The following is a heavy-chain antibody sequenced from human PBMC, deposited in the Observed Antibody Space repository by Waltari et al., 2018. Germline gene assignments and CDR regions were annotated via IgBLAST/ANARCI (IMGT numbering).Heavy chain of an antibody. CDR3: ARHINPGSTRAAFDI. D-gene: IGHD2-2*01. CDR1: GYSISSGYY. J-gene: IGHJ3*02. V-gene: IGHV4-38-2*01. CDR2: IYNRGST. Sequence: QVQLQESGPGLVKPSETLSLTCAVSGYSISSGYYWGWIRQPPGKGLEWIGSIYNRGSTYYNPSLKSRVTISVDTSKNQFSLKLSSVTAADTAVYYCARHINPGSTRAAFDIWGQGTMVTVSS.